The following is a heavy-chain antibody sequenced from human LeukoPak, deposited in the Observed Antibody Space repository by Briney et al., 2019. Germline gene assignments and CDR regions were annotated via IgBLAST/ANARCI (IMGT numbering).Heavy chain of an antibody. D-gene: IGHD2-2*01. CDR3: ARSSTSGVDY. CDR2: ISSSSSYT. V-gene: IGHV3-11*03. J-gene: IGHJ4*02. Sequence: PRRCLRLSCAPSGFTFSVYYISSVRQAPREGLWWVSYISSSSSYTNYADSVKGRFTISRDNAKNSLYLQMNSLRAEDTAVYYCARSSTSGVDYWGQGTLVTVSS. CDR1: GFTFSVYY.